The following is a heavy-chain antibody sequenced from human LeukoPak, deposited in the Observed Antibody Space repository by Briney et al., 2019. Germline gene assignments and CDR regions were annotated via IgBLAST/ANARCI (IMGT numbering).Heavy chain of an antibody. CDR2: IYSGGST. D-gene: IGHD3-10*01. CDR3: ASYMVRGVY. Sequence: PGGSLRLSCAASGFTFSSYSMSWVRQAPGKGLEWVSVIYSGGSTYYADSVKGRFTISRDNSKNTLYLQMNSLRAEDTAVYYCASYMVRGVYWGQGTLVTVSS. J-gene: IGHJ4*02. CDR1: GFTFSSYS. V-gene: IGHV3-66*01.